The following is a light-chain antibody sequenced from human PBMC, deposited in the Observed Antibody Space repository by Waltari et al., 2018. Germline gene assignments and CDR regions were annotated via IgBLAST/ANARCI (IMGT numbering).Light chain of an antibody. CDR3: GTWDTSLTVWV. Sequence: QSVLTQPPSVSAAPGQTVTISCSGSSSNIGSNSVSWYYHLPGTAPKLLIYNNDKRPSGSPDRFSGSKSGTSASLGITGLQTGDEADYYCGTWDTSLTVWVLGGGTKVIVL. J-gene: IGLJ3*02. CDR2: NND. CDR1: SSNIGSNS. V-gene: IGLV1-51*01.